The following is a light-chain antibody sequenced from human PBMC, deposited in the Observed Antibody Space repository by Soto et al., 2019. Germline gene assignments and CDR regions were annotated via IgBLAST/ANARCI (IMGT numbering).Light chain of an antibody. J-gene: IGKJ1*01. CDR3: QQYNNYWT. V-gene: IGKV1-5*03. Sequence: DIQMTQSPSTLSASVGDRVTITCRASQSISYWLAWYQQKPGKAPNLLIYKASSLESGVPQRFSGSGSGTEFTLTSSSLQPDEFANYYCQQYNNYWTFGQGTKVEIK. CDR2: KAS. CDR1: QSISYW.